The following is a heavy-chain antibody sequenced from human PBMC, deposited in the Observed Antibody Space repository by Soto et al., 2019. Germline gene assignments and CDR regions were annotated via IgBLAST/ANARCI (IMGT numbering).Heavy chain of an antibody. CDR1: GGSITSGSYY. D-gene: IGHD4-17*01. CDR2: IYYTGST. J-gene: IGHJ5*02. Sequence: QVQMQESGPGLVKPSQTLSLTCSVSGGSITSGSYYWTWIRQHPEKGLEWIGYIYYTGSTNYNPSLRSRVTISRDTSKNQFSLRLSSVTAADTAVYYCARAGDYTDYFRFDPWGQGTRVTVSS. CDR3: ARAGDYTDYFRFDP. V-gene: IGHV4-31*03.